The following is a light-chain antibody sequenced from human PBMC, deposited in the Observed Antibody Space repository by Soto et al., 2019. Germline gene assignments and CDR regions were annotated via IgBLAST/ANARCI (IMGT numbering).Light chain of an antibody. CDR2: GAS. CDR1: QSVTSTY. V-gene: IGKV3-20*01. J-gene: IGKJ5*01. Sequence: IVLTQSPRTLSLSPGERATLSCRASQSVTSTYLAWYQQKPGQAPRLLIYGASSRAIGIPDRFSGSVSGSDFILTINRLEPEDFAVYYCQQYGSSHTFGQGTRLE. CDR3: QQYGSSHT.